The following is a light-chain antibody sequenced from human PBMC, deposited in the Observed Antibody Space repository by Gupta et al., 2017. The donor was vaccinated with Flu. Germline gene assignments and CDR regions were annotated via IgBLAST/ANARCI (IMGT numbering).Light chain of an antibody. CDR2: DAT. CDR1: HHISNY. V-gene: IGKV1-33*01. Sequence: DIQMTQSPSSRSASVGDRVTITCQASHHISNYLNWYQQKPGKAPKILIYDATSLETGVPSRFSGSGSGTDFTFTITSLQPEDIATYCCQQYGNLPLTFGGGTKVEIK. CDR3: QQYGNLPLT. J-gene: IGKJ4*01.